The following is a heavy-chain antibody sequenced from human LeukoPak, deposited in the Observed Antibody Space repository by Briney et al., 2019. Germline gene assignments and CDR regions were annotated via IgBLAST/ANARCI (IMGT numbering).Heavy chain of an antibody. J-gene: IGHJ4*02. D-gene: IGHD4-23*01. CDR3: ARDRSYGGNSDGGIDY. CDR1: GGSFSGYY. CDR2: INHSGST. Sequence: SETLSLTCAVYGGSFSGYYWSWIRQPPGKGLEWIGEINHSGSTNYNPSLKSRVTISVDTSKNQFSLKLSSVTAADTAVYYCARDRSYGGNSDGGIDYWGQGTLVTVSS. V-gene: IGHV4-34*01.